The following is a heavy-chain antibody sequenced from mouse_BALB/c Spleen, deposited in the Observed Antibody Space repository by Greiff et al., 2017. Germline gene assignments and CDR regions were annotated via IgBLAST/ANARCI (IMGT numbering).Heavy chain of an antibody. J-gene: IGHJ3*01. D-gene: IGHD1-1*01. Sequence: EVQLQQSGPELMKPGASVKISCKASGYSFTSYYMHWVKQSHGKSLEWIGYIDPFNGGTSYNQKFKGKATLTVDKSSSTAYMHLSSLTSEDSAVYYCANQLLREFAYWGQGTLVTVSA. V-gene: IGHV1S135*01. CDR1: GYSFTSYY. CDR3: ANQLLREFAY. CDR2: IDPFNGGT.